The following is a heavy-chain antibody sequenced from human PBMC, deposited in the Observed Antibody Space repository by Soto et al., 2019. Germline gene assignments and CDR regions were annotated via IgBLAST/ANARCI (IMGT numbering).Heavy chain of an antibody. CDR1: GFTFSSYA. V-gene: IGHV3-30-3*01. CDR2: ISYDGSNK. D-gene: IGHD3-10*01. CDR3: ARDRGKYYYYYGMDV. Sequence: PGGSLRLSCAASGFTFSSYAMHWVRQAPGKGLEWVAVISYDGSNKYYADSVKGRFTISRDNSKNTLYLQMNSLRAGDTAVFYCARDRGKYYYYYGMDVWGQGTTVTVSS. J-gene: IGHJ6*02.